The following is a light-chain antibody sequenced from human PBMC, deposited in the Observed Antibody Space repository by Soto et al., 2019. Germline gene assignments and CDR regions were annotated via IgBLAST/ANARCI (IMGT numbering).Light chain of an antibody. J-gene: IGKJ4*01. Sequence: DIQMTQSPSTLSAFIGDRVTITCRASQSIGYWLAWYQQKPGKAPNLLISKASSLETGVPSRFSGSGSGTEYTLTISSLQPDDVATYSCQQYVSYPLTFGGGTKVDIK. CDR2: KAS. V-gene: IGKV1-5*03. CDR1: QSIGYW. CDR3: QQYVSYPLT.